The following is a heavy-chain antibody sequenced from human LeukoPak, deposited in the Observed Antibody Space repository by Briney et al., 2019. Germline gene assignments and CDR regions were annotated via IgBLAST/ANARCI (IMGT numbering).Heavy chain of an antibody. D-gene: IGHD2-15*01. CDR1: GFTSSSYG. V-gene: IGHV3-33*01. J-gene: IGHJ4*02. CDR3: ATGSGGSYNY. CDR2: IWYDGSNK. Sequence: GGSLRLSCAASGFTSSSYGMHWVRQAPGKGLEWVAVIWYDGSNKYYADSVKGRFTISRDNSKNTLYLQMNSLRAEDTAVYYCATGSGGSYNYWGQGTLVTVSS.